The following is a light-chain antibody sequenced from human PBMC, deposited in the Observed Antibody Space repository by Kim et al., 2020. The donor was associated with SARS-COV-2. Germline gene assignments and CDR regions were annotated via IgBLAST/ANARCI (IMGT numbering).Light chain of an antibody. CDR3: QQYRNLPYT. CDR2: DVS. Sequence: DVQMTQSPSSLSASVGDRVTITCQASQDISHSLNWYQQKPGKAPNLLIYDVSNLKTGVPSRFRGSGSGTHFTFTISGLQPEDIATYFCQQYRNLPYTFGQGTKLEI. J-gene: IGKJ2*01. CDR1: QDISHS. V-gene: IGKV1-33*01.